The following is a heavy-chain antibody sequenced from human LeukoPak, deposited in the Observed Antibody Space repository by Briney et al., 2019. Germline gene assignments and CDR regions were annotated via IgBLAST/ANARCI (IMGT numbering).Heavy chain of an antibody. V-gene: IGHV3-21*01. Sequence: GGSLRLSCTASGFSFSSPGMNWVRQAPGKGLEWVSSINGESTFKVYADSVKGRFTISRDNAKNSLYLQMDSLRAEDTAVYYCAKYQTGTWTSYDSSDIWGQGTMVTVSS. CDR2: INGESTFK. J-gene: IGHJ3*02. CDR1: GFSFSSPG. D-gene: IGHD1-7*01. CDR3: AKYQTGTWTSYDSSDI.